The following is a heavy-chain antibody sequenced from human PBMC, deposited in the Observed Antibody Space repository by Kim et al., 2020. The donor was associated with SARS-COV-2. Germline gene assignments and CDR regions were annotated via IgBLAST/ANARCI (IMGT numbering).Heavy chain of an antibody. CDR3: ARYGKIADSSSSSPARSYFYGLDV. J-gene: IGHJ6*02. D-gene: IGHD6-6*01. CDR1: GDSVSSNSAA. V-gene: IGHV6-1*01. CDR2: TYYRSKWYN. Sequence: SQTLSLTCAISGDSVSSNSAAWNWIRQSPSRGLEWLGRTYYRSKWYNDYAVSVRSRITINPDTSKNQFSLQLNSVTPEDTAVYYCARYGKIADSSSSSPARSYFYGLDVWGQGTTVTVSS.